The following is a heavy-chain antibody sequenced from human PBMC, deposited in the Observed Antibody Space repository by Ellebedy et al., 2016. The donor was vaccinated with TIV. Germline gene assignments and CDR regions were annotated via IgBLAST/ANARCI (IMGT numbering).Heavy chain of an antibody. CDR3: AGDLDV. J-gene: IGHJ4*02. V-gene: IGHV3-74*01. CDR1: RVTFRSYW. Sequence: GESLKISCAASRVTFRSYWMHWVRQAPGEGLVWVARINNDGSSTNYAESVKGRFTISRDNAESILYLQMNSLRVEDTAMYYCAGDLDVWGQGILVTVSS. D-gene: IGHD3-3*01. CDR2: INNDGSST.